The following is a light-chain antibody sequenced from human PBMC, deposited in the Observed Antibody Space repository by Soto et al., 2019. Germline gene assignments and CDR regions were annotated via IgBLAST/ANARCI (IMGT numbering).Light chain of an antibody. J-gene: IGLJ2*01. CDR3: SSDTSSSALV. V-gene: IGLV2-14*01. CDR1: SSDVGGYNY. CDR2: DVS. Sequence: QSALTQPASVSGSPGQSITISCTGTSSDVGGYNYVSWYQQHPGKAPKLMIYDVSNRPSGVSNRFSGSKSGNTASLTISGLQGEDEADYYCSSDTSSSALVFGGGTKLTVL.